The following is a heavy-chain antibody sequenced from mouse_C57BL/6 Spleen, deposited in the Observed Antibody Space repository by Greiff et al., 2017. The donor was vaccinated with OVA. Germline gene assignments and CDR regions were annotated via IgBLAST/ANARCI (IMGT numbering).Heavy chain of an antibody. CDR1: GYTFTDYY. D-gene: IGHD1-1*01. V-gene: IGHV1-75*01. CDR2: IFPGSGST. Sequence: QVQLKESGPELVKPGASVKISCKASGYTFTDYYINWVKQRPGQGLEWIGWIFPGSGSTYYNEKFKGKATLTVDKSSSTAYMLLSSLTSEDSAVYFCARGHYYGSSWYVDVWGTGTTVTVSA. J-gene: IGHJ1*03. CDR3: ARGHYYGSSWYVDV.